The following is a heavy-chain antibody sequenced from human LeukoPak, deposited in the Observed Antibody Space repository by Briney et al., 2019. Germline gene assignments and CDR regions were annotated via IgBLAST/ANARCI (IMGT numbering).Heavy chain of an antibody. CDR3: ARVDCSGGSCYFDY. Sequence: GGSLRLTCAASGFTFSRYWMHWVRQTPGKGLVWVSRINSDGSSTRYADSVKGRFTISRDNAKNTLDLQMSSLRAEDTAVYYCARVDCSGGSCYFDYWGQGTLVTVFS. D-gene: IGHD2-15*01. CDR1: GFTFSRYW. V-gene: IGHV3-74*01. J-gene: IGHJ4*02. CDR2: INSDGSST.